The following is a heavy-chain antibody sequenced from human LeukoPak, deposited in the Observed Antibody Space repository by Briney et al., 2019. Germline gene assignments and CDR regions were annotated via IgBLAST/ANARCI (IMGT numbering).Heavy chain of an antibody. CDR2: ISSSSSYI. J-gene: IGHJ3*02. CDR1: GFTFSSYS. Sequence: GGSLRLSCAASGFTFSSYSMNWVRQAPGKGLEWVSSISSSSSYIYYADSVKGRFTISGDNAKNSLYLQMNSLRAEDTAVYYCAKSKEYQLPPRAFDIWGQGTMVTVSS. V-gene: IGHV3-21*01. D-gene: IGHD2-2*01. CDR3: AKSKEYQLPPRAFDI.